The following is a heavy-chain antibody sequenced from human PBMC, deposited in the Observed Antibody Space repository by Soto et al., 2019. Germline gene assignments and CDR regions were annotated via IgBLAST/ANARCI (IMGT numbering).Heavy chain of an antibody. CDR3: ASHPQTYSGNHDAFDI. J-gene: IGHJ3*02. CDR2: IIPIFGTT. CDR1: GGTFSSSA. V-gene: IGHV1-69*12. Sequence: QVQLVQSGAEVKKPGSSVKVSCRASGGTFSSSAISWVRQAPGQGLEWMGGIIPIFGTTNYAQKFQGRVMITADESTTTAYMELSSLRSEDTAVYYCASHPQTYSGNHDAFDIWGQGTMVTVSS. D-gene: IGHD1-26*01.